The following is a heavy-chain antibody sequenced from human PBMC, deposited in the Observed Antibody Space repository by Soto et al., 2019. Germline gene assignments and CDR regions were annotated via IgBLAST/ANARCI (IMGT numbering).Heavy chain of an antibody. CDR2: INAGNGNT. J-gene: IGHJ5*02. V-gene: IGHV1-3*01. D-gene: IGHD3-10*01. CDR3: ASGITMVRGARWFDP. CDR1: GYTFTSYA. Sequence: QVQLVQSGAEVKKPGASVKVSCEASGYTFTSYAMHWVRQAPGQRLEWMGWINAGNGNTKYSQKFQGRVTITRDTSASTAYMELSSLRSEDKAVYYCASGITMVRGARWFDPWGQGTLVTVSS.